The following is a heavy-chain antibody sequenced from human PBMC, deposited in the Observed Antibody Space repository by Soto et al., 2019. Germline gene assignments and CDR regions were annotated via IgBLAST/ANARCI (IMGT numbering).Heavy chain of an antibody. Sequence: EVQLVESGGGLVQPGGSLRLSCAASGFTFSSYSMNWVRQPPGKGLEWVSYISSSGNRIQYADSAEGRFTISRDNAKRSLYLQMNSLRDEYTAMYYCAGVTASGEYAAADFQDWGQGTLVAVSS. CDR2: ISSSGNRI. V-gene: IGHV3-48*02. D-gene: IGHD4-17*01. CDR1: GFTFSSYS. CDR3: AGVTASGEYAAADFQD. J-gene: IGHJ1*01.